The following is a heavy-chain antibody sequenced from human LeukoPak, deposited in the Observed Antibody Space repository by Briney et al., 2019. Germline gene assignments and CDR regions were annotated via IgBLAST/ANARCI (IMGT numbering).Heavy chain of an antibody. Sequence: GGSLRLSCAASGFTFSSYSMNWVRQAPGKGLEWVSYISSSSSTIYYADSVKGRFTISRDNAKNSLYLQMNSLRAEDTAVYYCARDVLVPAAIPYYMDVWGKGTTVTVSS. CDR2: ISSSSSTI. V-gene: IGHV3-48*01. CDR1: GFTFSSYS. J-gene: IGHJ6*03. D-gene: IGHD2-2*01. CDR3: ARDVLVPAAIPYYMDV.